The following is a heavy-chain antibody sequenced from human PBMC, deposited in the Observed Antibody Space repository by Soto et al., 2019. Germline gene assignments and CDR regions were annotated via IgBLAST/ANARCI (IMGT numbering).Heavy chain of an antibody. V-gene: IGHV3-23*01. CDR2: IGTSDNT. CDR1: GFTFSSLA. CDR3: LTYGQRLAFAY. J-gene: IGHJ4*02. Sequence: GGSLKLSCAAPGFTFSSLAMSWVRQAPGKGLEWVSTIGTSDNTYYADSVKGRFTISRDNSMNTLYLQLSSLGAEDTAVYYCLTYGQRLAFAYWGQGTLVTVSS. D-gene: IGHD5-12*01.